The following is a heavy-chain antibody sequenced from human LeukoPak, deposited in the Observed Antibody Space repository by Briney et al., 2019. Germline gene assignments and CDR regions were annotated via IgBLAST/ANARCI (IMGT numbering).Heavy chain of an antibody. D-gene: IGHD1-26*01. J-gene: IGHJ4*02. CDR1: GISVSGNY. V-gene: IGHV3-23*01. CDR2: ISGSGGST. Sequence: GGSLRLSCAASGISVSGNYMSWVRQAPGKGREWVSAISGSGGSTYYADSVKRWFTISRDNSKNTLYLQMNSLRAEDTAVYYCAPAVVGAPVVYWGQGTLVTVSS. CDR3: APAVVGAPVVY.